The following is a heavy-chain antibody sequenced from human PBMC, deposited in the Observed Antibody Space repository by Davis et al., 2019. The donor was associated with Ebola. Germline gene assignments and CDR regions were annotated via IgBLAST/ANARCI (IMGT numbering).Heavy chain of an antibody. J-gene: IGHJ5*02. Sequence: MPSETLSLTCTVSGGSIISSSSYWGWIRQPPRKGLEWIGSIYYSGITYYNPSLKSRVTISVDTSKNQFSLKLSSVTAADTAIYYCAREANVQGWIDPWGQGTLVTVSS. V-gene: IGHV4-39*07. D-gene: IGHD3-10*02. CDR3: AREANVQGWIDP. CDR2: IYYSGIT. CDR1: GGSIISSSSY.